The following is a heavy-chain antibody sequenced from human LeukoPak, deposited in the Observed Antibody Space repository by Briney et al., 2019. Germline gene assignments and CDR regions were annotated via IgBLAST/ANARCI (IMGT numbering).Heavy chain of an antibody. V-gene: IGHV3-23*01. CDR1: GFKFDDYA. J-gene: IGHJ4*02. Sequence: PGRSLRLSCAASGFKFDDYAIHWVRQAPGKGLEWVSAISGSGGSTYYADSVKGRFTISRDNSKNTLYLQMNSLRAEDTAVYYCAKGPEPDTAMAALGSNDYWGQGTLVTVSS. D-gene: IGHD5-18*01. CDR3: AKGPEPDTAMAALGSNDY. CDR2: ISGSGGST.